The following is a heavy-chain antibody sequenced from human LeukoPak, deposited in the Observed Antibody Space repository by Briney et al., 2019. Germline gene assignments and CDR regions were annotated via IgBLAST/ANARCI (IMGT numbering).Heavy chain of an antibody. D-gene: IGHD4-17*01. CDR2: IYYSGST. Sequence: SQTLSLTCTVSGGSISSSSYYWGWIRQPPGKGLEWIGSIYYSGSTYYNPSLKSRVTISVDTSKNQFSLKLSSVTAADTAVYYCARGTTVTTLGSWGQGTLVTVSS. V-gene: IGHV4-39*01. CDR3: ARGTTVTTLGS. CDR1: GGSISSSSYY. J-gene: IGHJ5*02.